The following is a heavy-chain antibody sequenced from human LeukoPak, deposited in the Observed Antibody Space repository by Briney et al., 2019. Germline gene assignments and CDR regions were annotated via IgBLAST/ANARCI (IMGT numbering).Heavy chain of an antibody. D-gene: IGHD5-12*01. CDR2: IYPGDSDT. CDR1: GYSFTSYW. V-gene: IGHV5-51*01. J-gene: IGHJ4*02. CDR3: ARLGGMSGYDYEADY. Sequence: GESLKISCKGSGYSFTSYWIGWVRQMPGKGLEWMGIIYPGDSDTRYSPSFQGQVTISADKSISTAYLQWSSLKASDTAMYYCARLGGMSGYDYEADYWGQGALVTVSS.